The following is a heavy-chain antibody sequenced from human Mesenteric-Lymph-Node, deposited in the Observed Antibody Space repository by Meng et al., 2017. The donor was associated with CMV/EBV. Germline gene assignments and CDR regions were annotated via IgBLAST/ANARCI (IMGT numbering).Heavy chain of an antibody. Sequence: SETLSLTCTVSGYSINSGYYWGWIRQSPGKGMEWIGNIFESGTTYYAPSLKSRVTISVDTSKNQFSLKLRSVTAADTAVYYCARDVDFYYGLDVWGQGTTVTVXS. CDR2: IFESGTT. J-gene: IGHJ6*02. V-gene: IGHV4-38-2*02. D-gene: IGHD3-3*01. CDR1: GYSINSGYY. CDR3: ARDVDFYYGLDV.